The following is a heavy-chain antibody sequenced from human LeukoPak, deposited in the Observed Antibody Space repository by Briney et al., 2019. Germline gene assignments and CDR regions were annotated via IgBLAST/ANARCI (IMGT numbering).Heavy chain of an antibody. CDR2: IDHSGGT. CDR1: HYSISSGYH. D-gene: IGHD3-22*01. Sequence: SETLSLTCTVSHYSISSGYHWAWIRQPLGKPLEWVGSIDHSGGTLYNPSLKSRVSMSVDTSKNQLYPKLRFVTAADTAVYYCARDGSNMITVVPFDYWGQGALVTVSS. V-gene: IGHV4-38-2*02. J-gene: IGHJ4*02. CDR3: ARDGSNMITVVPFDY.